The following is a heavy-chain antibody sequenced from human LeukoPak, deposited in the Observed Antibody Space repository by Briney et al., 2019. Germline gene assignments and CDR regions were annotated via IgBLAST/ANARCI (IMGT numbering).Heavy chain of an antibody. D-gene: IGHD4-23*01. J-gene: IGHJ5*02. V-gene: IGHV3-74*01. CDR2: INSDGSTT. Sequence: PGGSLRLSCAASGFTFSTYWMHWVRQAPGKGLMWVSRINSDGSTTNYADSVKGRFTISRGNPKNTLDLQMNSPRVEDTAVYYCAGSVAHNWFDPWGQGTLVTVSS. CDR3: AGSVAHNWFDP. CDR1: GFTFSTYW.